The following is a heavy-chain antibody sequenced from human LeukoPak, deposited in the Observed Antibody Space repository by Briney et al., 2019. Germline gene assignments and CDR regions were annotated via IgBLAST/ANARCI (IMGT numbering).Heavy chain of an antibody. CDR1: GFTFNNYG. Sequence: GGSLRLSCAASGFTFNNYGMRWVRQAPGMGLEWVSTISGSGDATYYADSVKGRFTISRDNSKNTLFLQMNNLTAEDTAVYYCAKAGPYYSDSWGQGTLVTVSS. CDR2: ISGSGDAT. CDR3: AKAGPYYSDS. V-gene: IGHV3-23*01. J-gene: IGHJ4*02.